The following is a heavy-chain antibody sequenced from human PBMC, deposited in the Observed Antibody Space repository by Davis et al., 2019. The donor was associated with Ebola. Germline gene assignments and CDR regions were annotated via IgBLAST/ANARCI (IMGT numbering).Heavy chain of an antibody. CDR2: IYYSGST. CDR1: GGSISSGDYY. Sequence: PSETLSLTCTVSGGSISSGDYYWSWIRQPPGKGLEWIGSIYYSGSTYYNPSLKSRVTISVDTSKNQFSLKLSSVTAADTAVYYCARLSPIVVVPAAFDYWGQGTLVTVSS. D-gene: IGHD2-2*01. CDR3: ARLSPIVVVPAAFDY. V-gene: IGHV4-39*01. J-gene: IGHJ4*02.